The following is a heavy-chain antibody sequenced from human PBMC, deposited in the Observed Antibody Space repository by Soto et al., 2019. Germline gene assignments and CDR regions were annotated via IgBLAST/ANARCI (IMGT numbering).Heavy chain of an antibody. V-gene: IGHV3-74*01. CDR1: GFDFNIYW. CDR3: VEEGGAGTGY. D-gene: IGHD1-1*01. J-gene: IGHJ4*02. CDR2: INQDGTSA. Sequence: VQLVESGGGLVQPGGSLRLSCATSGFDFNIYWMHWARQVPGKGLVWLSRINQDGTSAGYADSVRGRFTISRDNAKKTVYLQMNSLRVEDTAFYYCVEEGGAGTGYWGQGTLVTVSS.